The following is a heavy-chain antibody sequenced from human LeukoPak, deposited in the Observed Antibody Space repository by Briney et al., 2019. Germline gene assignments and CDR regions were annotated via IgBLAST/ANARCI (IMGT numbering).Heavy chain of an antibody. V-gene: IGHV1-2*06. CDR3: ARDLPPYYYDSSGYYLRAFDI. D-gene: IGHD3-22*01. CDR1: GYTFTGYY. Sequence: ASVKVSCKASGYTFTGYYMHWVRQAPGQGLEWMGRINPNSGGTNYAQKFQGRVTMTRDTSISTAYMELSRLRSDDTAVYYCARDLPPYYYDSSGYYLRAFDIWGQGTMVTVSS. CDR2: INPNSGGT. J-gene: IGHJ3*02.